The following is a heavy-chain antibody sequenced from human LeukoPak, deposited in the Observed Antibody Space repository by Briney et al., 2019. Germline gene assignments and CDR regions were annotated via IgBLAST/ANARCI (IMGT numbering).Heavy chain of an antibody. CDR2: ISYDGSNK. CDR1: GFTFSSYG. Sequence: GRSLRLSCAASGFTFSSYGMHWVRQAPGKGLXWVAVISYDGSNKYYADSVKGRFTISRDNSKNTLYLQMNSLRAEDTAVYYCAKGSFGLQIDYWGQGTLVTVSS. D-gene: IGHD5-24*01. CDR3: AKGSFGLQIDY. J-gene: IGHJ4*02. V-gene: IGHV3-30*18.